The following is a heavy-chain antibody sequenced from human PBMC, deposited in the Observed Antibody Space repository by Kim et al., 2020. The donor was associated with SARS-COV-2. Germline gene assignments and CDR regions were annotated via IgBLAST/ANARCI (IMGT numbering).Heavy chain of an antibody. J-gene: IGHJ4*02. Sequence: GGSLRLSCTASGFTFRNHCMHWVRQSPGKGLVWVSHINSDGSTTGYAESVKGRFTISRDNARNTLYLQMNSLRGDDSAVYFCTRDPYGWGQGAQVTVSS. CDR1: GFTFRNHC. D-gene: IGHD3-10*01. CDR3: TRDPYG. CDR2: INSDGSTT. V-gene: IGHV3-74*01.